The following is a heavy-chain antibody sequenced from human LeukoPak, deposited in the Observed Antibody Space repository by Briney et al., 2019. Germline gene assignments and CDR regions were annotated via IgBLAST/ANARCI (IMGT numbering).Heavy chain of an antibody. Sequence: ASVKVSCKASGYTFTGYYIHWVRQAPGQGLEWMGWINPDSGGTNYAQKFQGRVTMTRDTSVSTAYMELSRLTSDDTAVYYCARSYTNNGGFPPYWGQGTLVTVSS. J-gene: IGHJ4*02. CDR1: GYTFTGYY. CDR3: ARSYTNNGGFPPY. V-gene: IGHV1-2*02. D-gene: IGHD4-11*01. CDR2: INPDSGGT.